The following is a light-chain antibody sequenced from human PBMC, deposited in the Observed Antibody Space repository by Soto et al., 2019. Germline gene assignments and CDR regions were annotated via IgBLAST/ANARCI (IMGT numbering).Light chain of an antibody. J-gene: IGKJ4*01. CDR3: QQYGSSPPLT. CDR1: QSISSNY. Sequence: EIVLTQSPGTLSLSPGERATLSCRSSQSISSNYLAWYQQKPGQAPRLVIYGASGRATGIPARFSGSGSGTHFTLPISRLEPEDFAVYYCQQYGSSPPLTFGGGTKVEIK. V-gene: IGKV3-20*01. CDR2: GAS.